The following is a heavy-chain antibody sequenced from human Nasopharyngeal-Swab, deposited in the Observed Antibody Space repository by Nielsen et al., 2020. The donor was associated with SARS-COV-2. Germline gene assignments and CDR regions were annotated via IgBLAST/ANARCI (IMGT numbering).Heavy chain of an antibody. CDR1: GGSISSGGYY. CDR2: IYYSGST. D-gene: IGHD3-22*01. CDR3: ARVETSNYYETSGGAFDI. V-gene: IGHV4-31*03. J-gene: IGHJ3*02. Sequence: SETLSLTCTVSGGSISSGGYYWSWIRQHPGKGLEWIGYIYYSGSTYYNPSLKSRVTISVDTSKNQFSLKLSSVTAADTAVYYCARVETSNYYETSGGAFDIWGQGTMVTVSS.